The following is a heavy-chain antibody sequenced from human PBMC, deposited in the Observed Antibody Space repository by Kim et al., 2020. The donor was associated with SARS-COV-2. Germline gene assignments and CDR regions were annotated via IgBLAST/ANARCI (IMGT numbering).Heavy chain of an antibody. CDR3: ARVASIAASRDY. D-gene: IGHD6-6*01. J-gene: IGHJ4*02. V-gene: IGHV1-2*02. Sequence: NYAQKFQGRVTMTRDTSISTDYMELSRLRSDDTAVYYCARVASIAASRDYWGQGTLVTVSS.